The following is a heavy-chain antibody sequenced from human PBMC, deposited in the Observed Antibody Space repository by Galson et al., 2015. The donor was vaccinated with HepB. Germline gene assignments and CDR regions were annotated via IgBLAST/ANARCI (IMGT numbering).Heavy chain of an antibody. Sequence: SLRLSCAASGFTFSDHSMNWVRQAPGKGLEWVSSISRTSININYADSVKGRYTISRDNAKNSLYLQMNSLRAEDTAVYYCTRDVGNTKTYQYYGMDVWGQGTTITVSS. CDR1: GFTFSDHS. J-gene: IGHJ6*02. V-gene: IGHV3-21*01. CDR3: TRDVGNTKTYQYYGMDV. D-gene: IGHD2-2*01. CDR2: ISRTSINI.